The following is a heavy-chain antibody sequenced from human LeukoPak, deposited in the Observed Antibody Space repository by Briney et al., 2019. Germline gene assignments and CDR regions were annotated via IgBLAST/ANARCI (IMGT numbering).Heavy chain of an antibody. V-gene: IGHV1-46*01. CDR1: GYTFTGYY. CDR3: ARGFSYGDY. Sequence: ASVKVSCKASGYTFTGYYIHWVRQAPGQGLEWMGIINPSGGSTNYAQKFQGRLTMTRDTSTSTVYVELSSLRSEDTAVYYCARGFSYGDYWGQGTLVTVSS. D-gene: IGHD5-18*01. J-gene: IGHJ4*02. CDR2: INPSGGST.